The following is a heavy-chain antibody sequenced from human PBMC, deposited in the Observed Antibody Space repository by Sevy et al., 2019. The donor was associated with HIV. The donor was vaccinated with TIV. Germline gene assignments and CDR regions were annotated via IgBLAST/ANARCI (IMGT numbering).Heavy chain of an antibody. D-gene: IGHD2-15*01. Sequence: AGGSLRLSCAASGFTFSNAWMSWVRQSPGKGLEWVGRIRSKAGGGTTDYATIVKGKFTISRDDSRDILYLQLNSLETEDTAVYYCTTDHRRDGIVVVPFEYWGQGTLVTVSS. V-gene: IGHV3-15*01. CDR1: GFTFSNAW. J-gene: IGHJ4*02. CDR3: TTDHRRDGIVVVPFEY. CDR2: IRSKAGGGTT.